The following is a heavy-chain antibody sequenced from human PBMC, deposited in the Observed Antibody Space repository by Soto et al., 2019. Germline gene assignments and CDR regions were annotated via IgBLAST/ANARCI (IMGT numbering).Heavy chain of an antibody. V-gene: IGHV1-2*04. J-gene: IGHJ6*03. CDR2: INPNSGVT. CDR1: GDSFNDYY. D-gene: IGHD5-12*01. CDR3: ARESGGATATLDYYYFYLDV. Sequence: ASVKVSCKSSGDSFNDYYLHWVRQAPGQGLEWMGWINPNSGVTKYAQKFQGWVTMTRDTSIRTVYMELSRLRSDDTAVYYCARESGGATATLDYYYFYLDVWGKGTTVTASS.